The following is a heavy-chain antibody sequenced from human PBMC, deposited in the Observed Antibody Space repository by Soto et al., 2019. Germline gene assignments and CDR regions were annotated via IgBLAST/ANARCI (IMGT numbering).Heavy chain of an antibody. CDR2: ISAHNGNT. CDR1: GCTFTSYG. CDR3: ARTLWWELPDY. J-gene: IGHJ4*02. D-gene: IGHD1-26*01. Sequence: ASVKVSCKASGCTFTSYGISWVRRAPGQGLEWMGWISAHNGNTNYAQKLQGRVTMTTDTSTSTAYMELRSLRSDDTAVYYCARTLWWELPDYWGEGTLVTVSS. V-gene: IGHV1-18*01.